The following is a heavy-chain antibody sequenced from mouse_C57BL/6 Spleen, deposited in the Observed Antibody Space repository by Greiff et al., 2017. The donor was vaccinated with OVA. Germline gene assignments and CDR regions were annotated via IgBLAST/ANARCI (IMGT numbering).Heavy chain of an antibody. J-gene: IGHJ2*01. Sequence: QVHVKQPGAELVKPGASVKMSCKASGYTFTSYWITWVKQRPGQGLEWIGDIYPGSGSTNYNEKFKSKATLTVDTSSSTAYMQLSSLTSEDSAVYYCAYGGTGTFDYWGQGTTLTVSS. CDR3: AYGGTGTFDY. CDR2: IYPGSGST. D-gene: IGHD4-1*01. CDR1: GYTFTSYW. V-gene: IGHV1-55*01.